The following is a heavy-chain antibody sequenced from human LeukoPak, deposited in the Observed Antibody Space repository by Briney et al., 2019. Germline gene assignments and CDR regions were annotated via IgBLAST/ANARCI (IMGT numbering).Heavy chain of an antibody. J-gene: IGHJ6*03. CDR3: ARVRIQLWLRSLYWYYMDV. CDR2: IYYSGST. Sequence: PSETLSLTCTVSGGSISSSGYYWGWIRQPPGKGLEWIGSIYYSGSTNYNPSLKSRVTISVDTSKNQFSLKLSSVTAADTAVYYCARVRIQLWLRSLYWYYMDVWGKGTTVTVSS. D-gene: IGHD5-18*01. V-gene: IGHV4-39*07. CDR1: GGSISSSGYY.